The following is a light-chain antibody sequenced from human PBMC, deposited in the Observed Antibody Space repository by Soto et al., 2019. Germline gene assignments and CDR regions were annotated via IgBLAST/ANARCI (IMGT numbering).Light chain of an antibody. V-gene: IGLV2-8*01. Sequence: QSALTQPPSASGSPGQSVTISCSGTSSDVGGYNYVSWYQQHPGKVPRLIIYEVSQRPSGVPARVAGSKSGNTASLTVSELRTEDEADYYCSSYAGNNNLLFGGGTKLTVL. CDR2: EVS. J-gene: IGLJ3*02. CDR1: SSDVGGYNY. CDR3: SSYAGNNNLL.